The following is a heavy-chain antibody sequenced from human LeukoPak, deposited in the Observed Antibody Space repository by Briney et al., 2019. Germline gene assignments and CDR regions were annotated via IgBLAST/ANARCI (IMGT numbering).Heavy chain of an antibody. CDR1: GLTFSSYA. Sequence: PGGSLRLSCSASGLTFSSYAMHWVRQAPGKGLEYVSAISSNGGSTYYADSVKGRFTISRDNSKNTLYLQMSSLRAEDTAVYYCVKPGYSTLFDYWGQGTLVTVSS. CDR2: ISSNGGST. D-gene: IGHD6-13*01. J-gene: IGHJ4*02. V-gene: IGHV3-64D*09. CDR3: VKPGYSTLFDY.